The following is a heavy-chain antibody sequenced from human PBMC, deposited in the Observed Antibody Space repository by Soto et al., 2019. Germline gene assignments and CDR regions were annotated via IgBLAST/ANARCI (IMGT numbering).Heavy chain of an antibody. Sequence: QVQLQESGPGLVKPSETLSLTCTVSGGSISSYYWSWIRQPPGKGLEWIGYIYYSGSTNYNPSLKIRVTISVDPSKNRLPLKLSSVTAADTAVYYCARAPRGNYGYPSYFDYWGQGTLVTVSS. D-gene: IGHD3-10*01. CDR2: IYYSGST. CDR1: GGSISSYY. CDR3: ARAPRGNYGYPSYFDY. V-gene: IGHV4-59*01. J-gene: IGHJ4*02.